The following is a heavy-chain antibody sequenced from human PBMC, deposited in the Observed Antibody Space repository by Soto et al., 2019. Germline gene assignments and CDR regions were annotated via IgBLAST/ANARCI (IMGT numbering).Heavy chain of an antibody. CDR3: ATLPYGGSGSHLHYYYYSMDV. D-gene: IGHD3-10*01. V-gene: IGHV3-23*01. J-gene: IGHJ6*03. CDR2: ISGSDGST. CDR1: GFTFSINA. Sequence: EVQLLESGGGLVQPGGSLRLSCAASGFTFSINAMTWVRQAPGKGLEWVSAISGSDGSTYYADSVKGRFPISRDNSRNTLYLQMNSLSADDTAVYYCATLPYGGSGSHLHYYYYSMDVWGKGTTVTVSS.